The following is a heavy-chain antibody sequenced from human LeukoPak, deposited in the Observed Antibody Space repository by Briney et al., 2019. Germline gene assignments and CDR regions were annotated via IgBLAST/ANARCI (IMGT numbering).Heavy chain of an antibody. V-gene: IGHV4-4*02. CDR2: VNLQGST. CDR3: VAEECGTGSYYKSAF. CDR1: GGSITSTNY. D-gene: IGHD3-10*01. J-gene: IGHJ4*02. Sequence: SETLSLTCGVSGGSITSTNYWTWVRQPPGKGLEWIGEVNLQGSTNYNPSLMGRVAISVDMSENHISLQLTSVTAADTAVYYCVAEECGTGSYYKSAFWGKGALVTVSS.